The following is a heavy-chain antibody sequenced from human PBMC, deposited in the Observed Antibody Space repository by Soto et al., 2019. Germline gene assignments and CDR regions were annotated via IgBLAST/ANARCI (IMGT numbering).Heavy chain of an antibody. D-gene: IGHD6-13*01. V-gene: IGHV3-23*01. CDR3: AKEVLSSSCSSWTYCYYGMDV. CDR2: ISDSGGST. CDR1: GFTFSSYA. Sequence: GSLRLSCAASGFTFSSYAMNWVRQAPGKGLEWVSAISDSGGSTYYVDSVKGRFTISRDNSKNTLYLQMNSLRGEDTAVYYCAKEVLSSSCSSWTYCYYGMDVWGQGTTVPVSS. J-gene: IGHJ6*02.